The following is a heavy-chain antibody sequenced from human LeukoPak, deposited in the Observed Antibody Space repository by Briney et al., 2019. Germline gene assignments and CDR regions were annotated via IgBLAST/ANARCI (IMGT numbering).Heavy chain of an antibody. D-gene: IGHD2-2*01. CDR1: GGSISSYY. J-gene: IGHJ5*02. CDR3: ARDVGYCSSTSCYWRTATNNWFDP. Sequence: SETLSLTCTVSGGSISSYYWSWIRQPPGQGLEWIGYIYYSGSTNYNPSLTRRVSISVDTSKNQFSLKLSSVTAADTAVYYCARDVGYCSSTSCYWRTATNNWFDPWGQGTLVTVSS. CDR2: IYYSGST. V-gene: IGHV4-59*01.